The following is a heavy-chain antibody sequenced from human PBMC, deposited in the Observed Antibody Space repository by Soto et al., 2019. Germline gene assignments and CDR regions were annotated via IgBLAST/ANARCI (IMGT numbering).Heavy chain of an antibody. Sequence: GGSLRLSCAASGFTFSSYGMHWVRQAPGKGLEWVAVISYDGSNKYYADSVKGRFTISRDNSKNTLYLQMNSLRAEDTAVYYCAKDRGAAARYYYYYGMDVWGQGTTVTVSS. CDR2: ISYDGSNK. CDR3: AKDRGAAARYYYYYGMDV. D-gene: IGHD6-13*01. J-gene: IGHJ6*02. CDR1: GFTFSSYG. V-gene: IGHV3-30*18.